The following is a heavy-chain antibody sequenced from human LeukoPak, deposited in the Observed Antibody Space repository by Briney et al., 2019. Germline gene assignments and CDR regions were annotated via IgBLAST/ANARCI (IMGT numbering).Heavy chain of an antibody. CDR1: GGSFSTYY. J-gene: IGHJ4*02. CDR2: INHSGST. D-gene: IGHD3-10*01. Sequence: SETLSLTCAVYGGSFSTYYWSWIRQPPGKGLGWIGEINHSGSTNYNPSLKSRVTISVDTSKNQFPLKLSSVTAADTAVYYCAHGSGSYWVYWGQGTLVTVSS. CDR3: AHGSGSYWVY. V-gene: IGHV4-34*01.